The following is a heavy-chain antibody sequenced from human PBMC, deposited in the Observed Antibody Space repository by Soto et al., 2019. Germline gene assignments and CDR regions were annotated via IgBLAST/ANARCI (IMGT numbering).Heavy chain of an antibody. D-gene: IGHD3-3*01. V-gene: IGHV5-10-1*01. CDR3: ARRDYDFWSGLNWFDP. J-gene: IGHJ5*02. Sequence: GESLKISCKGSGYSFTSYWISWVRQMPGKGLEWMGRIDPSDSYTNYSPSFQGHVTISADKSISTAYLQWSSLKASDTAMYYCARRDYDFWSGLNWFDPWGQGTLVTVSS. CDR2: IDPSDSYT. CDR1: GYSFTSYW.